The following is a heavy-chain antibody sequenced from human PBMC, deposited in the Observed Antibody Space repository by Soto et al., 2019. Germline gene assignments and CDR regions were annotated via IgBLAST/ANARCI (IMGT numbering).Heavy chain of an antibody. CDR1: GGTFSSYA. V-gene: IGHV1-69*13. CDR2: IIPIFGTA. D-gene: IGHD1-1*01. CDR3: ARAGGSGQYFDY. J-gene: IGHJ4*02. Sequence: SVKVSFKASGGTFSSYAISWLRQAPGQGLEWMGGIIPIFGTANYAQKFQGRVTITADESTSTAYMELSSLRSEDTAVYYCARAGGSGQYFDYWGQGTLVTVSS.